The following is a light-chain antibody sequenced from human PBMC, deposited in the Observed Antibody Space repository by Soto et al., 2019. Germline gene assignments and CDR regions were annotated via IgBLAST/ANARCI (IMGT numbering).Light chain of an antibody. CDR1: SGDVGTFDL. CDR2: EVT. V-gene: IGLV2-23*02. CDR3: CSHAGGGSYA. J-gene: IGLJ1*01. Sequence: QSALTQPASVSGSPGQSITISCTATSGDVGTFDLVSWYQQDPGKAPKLLIFEVTERPSGISYRFSGSKSGNTASLTISGLQAEDEGDYYCCSHAGGGSYAFGTGTKLTVL.